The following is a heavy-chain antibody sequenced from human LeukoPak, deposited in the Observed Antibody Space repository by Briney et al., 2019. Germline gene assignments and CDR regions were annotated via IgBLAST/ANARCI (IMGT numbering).Heavy chain of an antibody. CDR1: GYTFTGYY. D-gene: IGHD3-3*01. J-gene: IGHJ4*02. CDR3: ARDLAFYDFWSGSISALDY. CDR2: INPNSGGT. V-gene: IGHV1-2*02. Sequence: ASVKASCKASGYTFTGYYMNWVRQAPGQGLECLGWINPNSGGTNYAQKFQGRVTMTRDTSISTAYMELSRLRSDDTAVYYCARDLAFYDFWSGSISALDYWGQGTLVTVSS.